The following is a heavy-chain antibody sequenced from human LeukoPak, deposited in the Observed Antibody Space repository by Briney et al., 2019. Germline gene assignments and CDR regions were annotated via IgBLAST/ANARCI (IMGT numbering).Heavy chain of an antibody. CDR3: AKGALITIFGVVPDY. D-gene: IGHD3-3*01. J-gene: IGHJ4*02. V-gene: IGHV3-23*01. CDR2: ISGSGDDT. Sequence: GGSLRLSCAASGFTFSSYFMTWVSQAPGKGLEWVSAISGSGDDTYYADSVKGRFTISRDNSKNTLYVQMNSLRAEDTAVYYCAKGALITIFGVVPDYWGQGTLVTVSS. CDR1: GFTFSSYF.